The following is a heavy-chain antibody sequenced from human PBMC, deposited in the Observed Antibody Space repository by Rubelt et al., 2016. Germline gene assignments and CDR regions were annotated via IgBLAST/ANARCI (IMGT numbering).Heavy chain of an antibody. CDR1: GDSINSSSYY. D-gene: IGHD2-2*02. CDR3: ARQPLYCSGTSCYTSQFDY. CDR2: FYYSGTT. J-gene: IGHJ4*01. Sequence: QLQLQESGPGLVKPSETLSLTSTVSGDSINSSSYYWGWIRQPPGKGLEWIGSFYYSGTTYYNPSLTSRVSLSVDTSKNQVPRRPTSVTAVDTAEYYCARQPLYCSGTSCYTSQFDYWGHGTLITVSS. V-gene: IGHV4-39*01.